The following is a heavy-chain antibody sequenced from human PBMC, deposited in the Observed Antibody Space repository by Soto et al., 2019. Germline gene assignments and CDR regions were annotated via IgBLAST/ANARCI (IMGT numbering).Heavy chain of an antibody. D-gene: IGHD2-15*01. Sequence: QVQLVESGGGVVQPGRSLRLSCAASGFTFSSYAMHWVRQAPGKGLEWVAVISYDGSNKYYADSVKGRFTISRDNSKITLYLQMNSLRAEDTAVYYCARGLDCSGGSCSWFDPWGQGTLVTVSS. V-gene: IGHV3-30-3*01. CDR2: ISYDGSNK. J-gene: IGHJ5*02. CDR3: ARGLDCSGGSCSWFDP. CDR1: GFTFSSYA.